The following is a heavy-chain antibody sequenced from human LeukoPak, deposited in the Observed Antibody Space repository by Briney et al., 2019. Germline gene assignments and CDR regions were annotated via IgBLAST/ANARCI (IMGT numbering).Heavy chain of an antibody. D-gene: IGHD6-19*01. CDR1: GYTFTGYY. J-gene: IGHJ5*02. CDR2: INPNSGGT. CDR3: ARRQIGWVLWFDP. V-gene: IGHV1-2*02. Sequence: ASVKVSCKASGYTFTGYYMHWVRQAPGQGLEWMGWINPNSGGTNYAQKFQGRVTMTRDTSISTAYMGLRSLRSDDTAVYYCARRQIGWVLWFDPWGQGTLVTVSS.